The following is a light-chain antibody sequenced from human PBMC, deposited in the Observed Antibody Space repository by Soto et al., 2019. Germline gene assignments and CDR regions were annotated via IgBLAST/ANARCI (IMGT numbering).Light chain of an antibody. J-gene: IGKJ5*01. V-gene: IGKV3-11*01. Sequence: VLSQTPGSLSFSPADTVTLCFRASETVGTNYLTWYQQKPGQAPRLLIYDASNRATGIPARFSGSGSETDFTLTISSLEPEDFAVYYCQHRMNWPLTFGQGTRLEIK. CDR1: ETVGTN. CDR2: DAS. CDR3: QHRMNWPLT.